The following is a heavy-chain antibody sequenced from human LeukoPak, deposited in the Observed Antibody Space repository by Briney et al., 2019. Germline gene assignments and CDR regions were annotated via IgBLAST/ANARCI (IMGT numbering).Heavy chain of an antibody. V-gene: IGHV1-2*02. Sequence: ASVKVSCKASGYTFTGYYMHWVRQAPGQGLEWMGWINPNSGGTNYAQKFQGRATMTRDTSISTAYMELSRLRSEDTAVYYCASEVASGYSYGYGTFDAFDIWGQGTMVTVSS. D-gene: IGHD5-18*01. CDR1: GYTFTGYY. CDR2: INPNSGGT. J-gene: IGHJ3*02. CDR3: ASEVASGYSYGYGTFDAFDI.